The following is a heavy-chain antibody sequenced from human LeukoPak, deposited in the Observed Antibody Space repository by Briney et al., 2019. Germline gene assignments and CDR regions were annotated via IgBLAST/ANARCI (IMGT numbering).Heavy chain of an antibody. CDR1: GFTFSSYA. V-gene: IGHV3-23*01. J-gene: IGHJ4*02. D-gene: IGHD3-22*01. CDR2: ISGSGGST. CDR3: AKDSPLGYYDSSGYLDY. Sequence: GGSLRLSCAASGFTFSSYAMSWVRQAPGNGLEWVSAISGSGGSTYYADSVKGRFTISRDNSKNTLYLQMNSLRAEDTAVYYCAKDSPLGYYDSSGYLDYWGQGTLVTVSS.